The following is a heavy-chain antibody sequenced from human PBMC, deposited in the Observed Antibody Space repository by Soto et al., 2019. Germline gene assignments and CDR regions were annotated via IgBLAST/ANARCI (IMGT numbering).Heavy chain of an antibody. D-gene: IGHD4-4*01. CDR2: IYHSGST. V-gene: IGHV4-38-2*01. Sequence: PSEILSLTCAVSGYSISSGYYWGWIRQPPGKGLEWIGSIYHSGSTYYNPSLKSRVTISVDTSKNQFSLKLSSVTAADTAVYYCARPTVTGLYYGMDVWGQGTTVTVSS. CDR3: ARPTVTGLYYGMDV. J-gene: IGHJ6*02. CDR1: GYSISSGYY.